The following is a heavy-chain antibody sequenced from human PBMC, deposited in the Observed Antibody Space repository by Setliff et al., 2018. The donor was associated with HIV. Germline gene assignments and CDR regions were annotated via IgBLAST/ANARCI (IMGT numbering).Heavy chain of an antibody. Sequence: LSLTCTVSGDSVSTRNSFWGWIRQPPGKGLEWIGSFSYNGGRRYTPSLKSRVTISADMSKNQFSLNLNSVTAADTAVYYCVKHVDSDFSGDPDWFDPWGQGIPVTVSS. CDR3: VKHVDSDFSGDPDWFDP. V-gene: IGHV4-39*01. D-gene: IGHD2-15*01. CDR1: GDSVSTRNSF. CDR2: FSYNGGR. J-gene: IGHJ5*02.